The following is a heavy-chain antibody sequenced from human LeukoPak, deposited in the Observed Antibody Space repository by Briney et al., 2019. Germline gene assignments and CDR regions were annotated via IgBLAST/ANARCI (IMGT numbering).Heavy chain of an antibody. CDR1: SGSLSGYY. V-gene: IGHV4-34*01. J-gene: IGHJ4*02. D-gene: IGHD5-18*01. CDR3: ARGRGRGYSYGYYY. CDR2: INHSGSN. Sequence: PSETLSLTCAVYSGSLSGYYWSWIRQPPGKGLGWIGEINHSGSNNYNPSLKSRVTISVDTSKNQFSLKLRSVTAADTAVYYCARGRGRGYSYGYYYWGQGTLVTVSS.